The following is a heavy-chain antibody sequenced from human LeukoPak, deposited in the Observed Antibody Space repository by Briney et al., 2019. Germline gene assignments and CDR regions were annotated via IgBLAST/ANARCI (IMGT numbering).Heavy chain of an antibody. CDR1: GGSISSYY. J-gene: IGHJ6*03. CDR3: ARAGTAMPWGYYYYYMDV. Sequence: SETLSPTCTVSGGSISSYYWSWIRQPPGKGLEWIGYIYYSGSTNYNPSLKSRVTISVDTSKNQFSLKLSSVTAADTAVYYCARAGTAMPWGYYYYYMDVWGKGTTVTVSS. V-gene: IGHV4-59*01. D-gene: IGHD5-18*01. CDR2: IYYSGST.